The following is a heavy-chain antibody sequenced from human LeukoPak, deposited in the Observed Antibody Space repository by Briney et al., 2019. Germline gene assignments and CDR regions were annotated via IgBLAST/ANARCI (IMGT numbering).Heavy chain of an antibody. D-gene: IGHD2-2*02. J-gene: IGHJ4*02. CDR3: ARGSSRCSSTSCYRRGGYYFDY. CDR1: GYTFTSYG. Sequence: ASVKVSCKASGYTFTSYGISWVRQAPGQGLEWMGWISAYNGNTNYAQKLQGRVTMTTDTSTSTAYMELRSLRSDDTAVYYCARGSSRCSSTSCYRRGGYYFDYWGQGTLVTVSS. V-gene: IGHV1-18*01. CDR2: ISAYNGNT.